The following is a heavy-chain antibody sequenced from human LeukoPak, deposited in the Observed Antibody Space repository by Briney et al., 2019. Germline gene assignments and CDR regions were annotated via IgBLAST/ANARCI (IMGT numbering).Heavy chain of an antibody. CDR3: ARGDCSVSGCHGGNWFDP. Sequence: ASVTVSCKASGYTFTGYYIHCVRQAPGQGLEGMGWINPNSGGTKYAQSFQGRVTMTRDTSSSTAHMELSRLRSDDTAVYYCARGDCSVSGCHGGNWFDPWGQGTLVTVSS. CDR2: INPNSGGT. D-gene: IGHD2-15*01. V-gene: IGHV1-2*02. J-gene: IGHJ5*02. CDR1: GYTFTGYY.